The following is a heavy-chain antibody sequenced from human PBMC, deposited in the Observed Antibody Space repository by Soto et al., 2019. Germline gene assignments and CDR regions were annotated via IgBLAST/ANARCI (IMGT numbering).Heavy chain of an antibody. D-gene: IGHD2-2*01. CDR1: GFTFSSYW. CDR2: INSDGSST. V-gene: IGHV3-74*01. Sequence: GGSLRLSCAASGFTFSSYWMHWVRQAPGKGLVWVSRINSDGSSTSYADSVKGRFTISRDNAKNTLYLQMNSLRAEDTAVYYCARDTKPPYCSSTSCYPEDYYYYYGMDVWGQGTTVTVSS. J-gene: IGHJ6*02. CDR3: ARDTKPPYCSSTSCYPEDYYYYYGMDV.